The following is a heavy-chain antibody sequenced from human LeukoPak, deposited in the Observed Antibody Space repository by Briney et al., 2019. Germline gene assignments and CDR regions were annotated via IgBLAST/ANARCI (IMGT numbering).Heavy chain of an antibody. CDR2: ITVGSTYI. Sequence: GGTPRLSCAASGFTLARYTMNGVRQPPGKGLEWVSSITVGSTYIHYADSVKGRFTFSRANAKNSLYLQMNSRRVENTAVYYCAMDLRKPVGASDWGQGTLVTVSS. CDR1: GFTLARYT. V-gene: IGHV3-21*01. D-gene: IGHD1-26*01. CDR3: AMDLRKPVGASD. J-gene: IGHJ4*02.